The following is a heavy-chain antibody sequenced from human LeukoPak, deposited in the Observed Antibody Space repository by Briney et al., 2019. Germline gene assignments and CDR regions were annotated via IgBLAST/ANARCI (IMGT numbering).Heavy chain of an antibody. J-gene: IGHJ4*02. D-gene: IGHD3-22*01. Sequence: TLSLTCTVSGGSISSYYWSWIRQPPGKALEWLARIDWDDDKYYNTSLKTRLTISKDTSRNQVVLTMTNMDPVDTATYYCARLRNSYDSSGYLRHYFDYWGQGILVTVSS. CDR1: GGSISSYYW. V-gene: IGHV2-70*11. CDR3: ARLRNSYDSSGYLRHYFDY. CDR2: IDWDDDK.